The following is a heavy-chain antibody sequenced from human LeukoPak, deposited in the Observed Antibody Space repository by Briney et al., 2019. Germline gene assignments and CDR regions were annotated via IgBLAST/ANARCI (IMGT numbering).Heavy chain of an antibody. CDR1: GGSISSYY. V-gene: IGHV4-59*01. D-gene: IGHD2/OR15-2a*01. Sequence: PSETLSLTCTVSGGSISSYYWSWIRQPPGKGLEWIGYISYTGSTNYNPSLKSRVTISVDTSKNQFSLKLSSVTAADTAVYYCARLLSLGFYYWGQGTLVTVSS. CDR2: ISYTGST. J-gene: IGHJ4*02. CDR3: ARLLSLGFYY.